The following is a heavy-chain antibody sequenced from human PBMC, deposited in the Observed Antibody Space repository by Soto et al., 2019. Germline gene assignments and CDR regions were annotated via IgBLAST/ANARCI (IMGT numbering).Heavy chain of an antibody. D-gene: IGHD6-13*01. CDR2: IYYSGST. Sequence: QLQLQESGPGLVKPSETLSLTCTVSGGSISSSSFHWGWIRQPPGKGLEWIGSIYYSGSTYYSPSCKSRVTISVYTSKNQFSLKLTSVTASKTAVYSGARRERAAGTDWWFDPWGQGTLVTVSS. CDR1: GGSISSSSFH. V-gene: IGHV4-39*01. J-gene: IGHJ5*02. CDR3: ARRERAAGTDWWFDP.